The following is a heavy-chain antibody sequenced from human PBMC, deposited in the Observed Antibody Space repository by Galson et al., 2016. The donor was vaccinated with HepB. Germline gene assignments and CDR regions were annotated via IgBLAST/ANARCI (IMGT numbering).Heavy chain of an antibody. CDR3: ASGRNWFDP. CDR2: IYSGGST. Sequence: SLRLSCATSGFTVSGNYMSWVRQAPGKGLEWVSVIYSGGSTYYADSVKGRFTLSRDTSKNTLHLQMNSLRAEDTAVYFCASGRNWFDPWGQGTLVTVSS. J-gene: IGHJ5*02. CDR1: GFTVSGNY. V-gene: IGHV3-66*01.